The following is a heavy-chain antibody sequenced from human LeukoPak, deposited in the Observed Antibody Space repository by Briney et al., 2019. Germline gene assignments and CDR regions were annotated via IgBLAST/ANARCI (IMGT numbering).Heavy chain of an antibody. D-gene: IGHD1-26*01. J-gene: IGHJ4*02. CDR2: IFYSGST. CDR1: GGSISTSNYY. V-gene: IGHV4-39*07. CDR3: ARGASGELLSPYFDY. Sequence: PSETLSLTCTVSGGSISTSNYYWGWIRQPPGKGLEWIGNIFYSGSTYYSPSLRSRVTISLDTSKNQFSLKLSSVTAADTAVYYCARGASGELLSPYFDYWGQGTLVTVSS.